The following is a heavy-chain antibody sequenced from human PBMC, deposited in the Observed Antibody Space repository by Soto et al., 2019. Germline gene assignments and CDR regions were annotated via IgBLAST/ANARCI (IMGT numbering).Heavy chain of an antibody. CDR2: ISLYSDGT. J-gene: IGHJ6*02. CDR1: GYTFSNYG. Sequence: ASVKVSCKTSGYTFSNYGITWVRQAPGQALEWLGWISLYSDGTNYAQKFQGRVTMTTDTSTSTVYMELSRLRSDDTAVYYCAREAIVAGATTGMDVWGQGTTVTVSS. D-gene: IGHD1-26*01. V-gene: IGHV1-18*01. CDR3: AREAIVAGATTGMDV.